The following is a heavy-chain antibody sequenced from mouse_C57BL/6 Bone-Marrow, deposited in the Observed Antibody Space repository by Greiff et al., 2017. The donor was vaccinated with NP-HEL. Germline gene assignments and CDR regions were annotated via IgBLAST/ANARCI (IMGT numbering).Heavy chain of an antibody. J-gene: IGHJ1*03. CDR3: ARERIYYYGSSYDWYFDV. CDR1: GFSLTSYG. V-gene: IGHV2-2*01. CDR2: IWSGGST. D-gene: IGHD1-1*01. Sequence: QVQLQQSGPGLVQPSQSLSITCTVSGFSLTSYGVHWVRQSPGKGLEWLGVIWSGGSTDYNAAFISRLSISKDNSKSQVFFKMNSLQADDTAIYYCARERIYYYGSSYDWYFDVWGTGTTVTVSS.